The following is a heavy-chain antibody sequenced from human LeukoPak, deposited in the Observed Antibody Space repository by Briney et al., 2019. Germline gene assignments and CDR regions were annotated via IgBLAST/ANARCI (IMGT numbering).Heavy chain of an antibody. D-gene: IGHD1-26*01. CDR1: GGSFSGYY. V-gene: IGHV4-34*01. Sequence: SETLSLTCAVYGGSFSGYYWSWIRQPPGNGLEWIGEINHSGSTNYNPSLKSRVTISVDTSKNQFSLKLSSVTAADTAVYYCARGGYSGSYRYAEYLQHWGQGTLVTVSS. J-gene: IGHJ1*01. CDR3: ARGGYSGSYRYAEYLQH. CDR2: INHSGST.